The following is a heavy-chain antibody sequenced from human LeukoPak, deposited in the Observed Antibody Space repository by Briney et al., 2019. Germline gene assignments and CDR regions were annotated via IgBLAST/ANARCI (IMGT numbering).Heavy chain of an antibody. CDR1: GFTFSSYA. CDR2: ISGSGGST. Sequence: GGSLRLSCAASGFTFSSYAMNWVRQAPGKGLEWVSAISGSGGSTFYADSVKGRFTISRDNAKNSLYLQMNSLRAEDTAVYYCAREDHSNYNYWGQGTLVTVSS. J-gene: IGHJ4*02. CDR3: AREDHSNYNY. D-gene: IGHD4-11*01. V-gene: IGHV3-23*01.